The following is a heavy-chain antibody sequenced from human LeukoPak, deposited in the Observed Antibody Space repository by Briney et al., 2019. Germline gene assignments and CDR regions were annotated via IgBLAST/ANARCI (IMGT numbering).Heavy chain of an antibody. CDR3: VKIAPDLP. V-gene: IGHV3-23*01. J-gene: IGHJ5*02. CDR2: ISDNGGRI. CDR1: GFTFISFG. D-gene: IGHD2-21*01. Sequence: PGGSLRLSCAATGFTFISFGMTWVRQAPRKGLEWVSAISDNGGRIFYEDSVKGRFTISRDNYKNSLYLQMKSMRVDDTAVYYCVKIAPDLPWGQGTLVTVS.